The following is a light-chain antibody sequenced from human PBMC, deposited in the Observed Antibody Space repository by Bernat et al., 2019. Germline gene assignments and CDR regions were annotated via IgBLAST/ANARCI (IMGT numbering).Light chain of an antibody. CDR1: QPITNY. CDR3: QQSYSIPWT. V-gene: IGKV1-39*01. CDR2: AAT. Sequence: DIQMTQSPSSLSASVGDRVTITCRASQPITNYLNWYQQKPGKAPKLLIYAATTLQRGVPSSFSGSGSGTDFTLTISSLQPEDSATYYCQQSYSIPWTFGQGTKVDIK. J-gene: IGKJ1*01.